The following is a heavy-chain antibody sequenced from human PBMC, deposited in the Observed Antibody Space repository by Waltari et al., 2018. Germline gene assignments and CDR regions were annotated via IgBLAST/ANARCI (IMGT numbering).Heavy chain of an antibody. CDR3: ATDTSPPY. D-gene: IGHD2-2*01. CDR1: GGTFGRFA. CDR2: IIPKIGAS. J-gene: IGHJ4*02. V-gene: IGHV1-69*01. Sequence: QVQLVQSGAEVKKPGSSVKVSCKAAGGTFGRFAISWVRQAAGEGLDWMGGIIPKIGASNYAQKFQGRVTITADDSTRIAYMEVRSLSFEDTAVYFCATDTSPPYWGQGTLVIVSS.